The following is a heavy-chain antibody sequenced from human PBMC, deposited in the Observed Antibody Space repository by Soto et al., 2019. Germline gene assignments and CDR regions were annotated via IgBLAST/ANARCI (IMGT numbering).Heavy chain of an antibody. J-gene: IGHJ6*03. Sequence: GGSLRLSCAASGFTVSSNYMSWVRQAPGKGLEWVSVIYSGGSTYYADSVKGRFTISRHNSKNTLYLQMNSLRAEDTAVYYCARNNREYSSSSDSYYYYMDVWGKGTTVTVSS. V-gene: IGHV3-53*04. CDR2: IYSGGST. D-gene: IGHD6-6*01. CDR1: GFTVSSNY. CDR3: ARNNREYSSSSDSYYYYMDV.